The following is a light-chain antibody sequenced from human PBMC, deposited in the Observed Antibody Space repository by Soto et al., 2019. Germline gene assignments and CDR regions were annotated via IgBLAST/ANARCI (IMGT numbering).Light chain of an antibody. Sequence: QSALTQPASVSGSPGQSITISCTGTGSDVGNYNYVSWYQQYPGKAPKLMIYAVSNRPSGVSNRFSGSKSGNTAYLTISGLQAEDEADYYCSSYRAYSTLWVFGGGTKLTVL. CDR2: AVS. CDR3: SSYRAYSTLWV. CDR1: GSDVGNYNY. V-gene: IGLV2-14*01. J-gene: IGLJ3*02.